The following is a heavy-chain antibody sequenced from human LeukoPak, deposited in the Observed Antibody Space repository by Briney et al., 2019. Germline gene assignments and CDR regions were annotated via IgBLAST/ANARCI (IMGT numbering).Heavy chain of an antibody. CDR1: GGSINNDDYS. Sequence: SETLSLTCAVSGGSINNDDYSWSWIRQPPGKGLEWIGYVYYSGNTYYNPSLKSRVTISVDTSKNQFSLKLSSVTAADTAVYYCANDCSGGSCHDYWGQGTLVTVSS. J-gene: IGHJ4*02. D-gene: IGHD2-15*01. CDR3: ANDCSGGSCHDY. CDR2: VYYSGNT. V-gene: IGHV4-30-4*07.